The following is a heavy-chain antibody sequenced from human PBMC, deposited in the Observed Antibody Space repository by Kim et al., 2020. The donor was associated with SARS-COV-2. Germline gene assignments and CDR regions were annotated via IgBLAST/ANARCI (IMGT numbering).Heavy chain of an antibody. D-gene: IGHD6-19*01. CDR2: IYYSGST. J-gene: IGHJ3*02. CDR3: ARDKAVAGTPQGAFDI. Sequence: SETLSLTCTVSGGSISSGDYYWSWIRQPPGKGLEWIGYIYYSGSTYYNPSLKSRVTISVDTSKNQFSLKLSSVTAADTAVYYCARDKAVAGTPQGAFDIWGQGTMVTVSS. V-gene: IGHV4-30-4*01. CDR1: GGSISSGDYY.